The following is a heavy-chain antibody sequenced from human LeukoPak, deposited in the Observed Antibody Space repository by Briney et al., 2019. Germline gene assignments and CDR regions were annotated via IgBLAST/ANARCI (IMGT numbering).Heavy chain of an antibody. CDR2: IYSSGST. J-gene: IGHJ6*03. CDR1: GGSISSGSYY. D-gene: IGHD6-6*01. V-gene: IGHV4-61*02. Sequence: PSETLSLTCTVSGGSISSGSYYWTWIRQPAGKGLEWIGRIYSSGSTNYNPSLKSRVTISVDKSKNQFSLKLSSVTAADTAVYYCARAQQLVTRNYMDVWGKGTTVTVSS. CDR3: ARAQQLVTRNYMDV.